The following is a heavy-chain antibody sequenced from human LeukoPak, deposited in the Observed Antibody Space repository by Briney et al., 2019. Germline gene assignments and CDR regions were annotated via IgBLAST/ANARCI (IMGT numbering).Heavy chain of an antibody. CDR2: INPNSGGT. J-gene: IGHJ4*02. D-gene: IGHD5-18*01. V-gene: IGHV1-2*06. CDR3: ARGGYSYGYPDY. CDR1: GYTFTGYY. Sequence: ASVKVSCKASGYTFTGYYMHWVRQAPGQGLEWMGRINPNSGGTNYAQKIQGRVTMTRDTSISTAYMELSRLRSDDTAVYYCARGGYSYGYPDYWGQGTLVTVSS.